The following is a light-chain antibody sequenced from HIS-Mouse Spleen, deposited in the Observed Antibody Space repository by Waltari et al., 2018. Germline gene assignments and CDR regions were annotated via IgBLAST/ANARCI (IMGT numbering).Light chain of an antibody. CDR3: CSYAGSYTFV. V-gene: IGLV2-11*01. CDR2: DVS. J-gene: IGLJ2*01. CDR1: SSHVGGYIY. Sequence: QSALTQPRSVSGSPGQPVTIPSTGTSSHVGGYIYVPWYQQYPGKAPQLMLYDVSKRPSGVPDRFSGSKSGNTASLTISGLQAEDEADYYCCSYAGSYTFVFGGGTKLTVL.